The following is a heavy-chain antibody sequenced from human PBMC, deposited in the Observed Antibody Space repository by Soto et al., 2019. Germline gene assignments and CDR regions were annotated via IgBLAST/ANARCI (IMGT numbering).Heavy chain of an antibody. CDR1: GFTFNNYA. CDR3: AKGRGGSGSLTPRVDC. Sequence: EVQLLESGGGLVQPGGSLRLSCAASGFTFNNYAMTWVRQAPGKGLEWVSAISGGGDTTSYADSVKGRFTVSRDGSKNTLYLQMSTVRAEDTALYYCAKGRGGSGSLTPRVDCWGQGTLGTVSS. D-gene: IGHD3-10*01. CDR2: ISGGGDTT. V-gene: IGHV3-23*01. J-gene: IGHJ4*02.